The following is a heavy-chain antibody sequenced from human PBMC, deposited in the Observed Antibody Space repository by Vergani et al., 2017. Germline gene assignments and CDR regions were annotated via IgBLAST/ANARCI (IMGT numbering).Heavy chain of an antibody. V-gene: IGHV3-33*01. CDR2: TWYDGNNK. Sequence: QVQLVESGGGVVQPGRSLRLSCAASGFTFNQNGMHWVRKAQGKGLEWVAVTWYDGNNKQYADSVKGRFTISRDNSKSTMYLQMNSLRDEDTGVYYCARDLRLLYNRFDPWGQGTLVTVSS. D-gene: IGHD1-14*01. CDR3: ARDLRLLYNRFDP. CDR1: GFTFNQNG. J-gene: IGHJ5*02.